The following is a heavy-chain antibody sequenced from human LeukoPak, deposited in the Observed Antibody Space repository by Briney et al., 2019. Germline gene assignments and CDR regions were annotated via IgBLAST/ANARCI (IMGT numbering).Heavy chain of an antibody. CDR1: GGSISSSSYY. CDR3: ATQTEWLVRGAFDI. D-gene: IGHD6-19*01. J-gene: IGHJ3*02. V-gene: IGHV4-39*07. CDR2: IYYSGST. Sequence: SETLSLTCTVSGGSISSSSYYWGWIRQPPGKGLEWIGSIYYSGSTYYNPSLKSRVTISVDTSKNQFSLKLSSVTAADTAVYYCATQTEWLVRGAFDIWGQGTMVTVSS.